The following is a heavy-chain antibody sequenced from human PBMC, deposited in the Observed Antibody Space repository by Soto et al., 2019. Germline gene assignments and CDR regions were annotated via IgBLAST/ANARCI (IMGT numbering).Heavy chain of an antibody. CDR3: ARSLVLLRLFVVVDPRHDAFDI. J-gene: IGHJ3*02. CDR2: IYYSGST. V-gene: IGHV4-39*01. D-gene: IGHD2-15*01. CDR1: GGSISSSSYY. Sequence: PSETLSLTCTVSGGSISSSSYYWGWIRQPPGKGLEWIGSIYYSGSTYYNPSLKSRVTISVDTSKNQFSLKLSSVTAADTAVYYCARSLVLLRLFVVVDPRHDAFDIWGQGTMVTVSS.